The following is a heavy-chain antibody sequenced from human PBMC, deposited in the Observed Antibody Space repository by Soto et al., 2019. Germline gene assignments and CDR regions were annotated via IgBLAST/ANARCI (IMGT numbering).Heavy chain of an antibody. CDR3: ARAPYYDLWSGYFDY. V-gene: IGHV1-69*06. CDR1: GGTFSSYA. J-gene: IGHJ4*02. D-gene: IGHD3-3*01. CDR2: IIPIFGTA. Sequence: SVKVSCKASGGTFSSYAISWVRQAPGQGLEWMGGIIPIFGTANYAQKFQGRVTITADKSTSTAYMELSSLRSEDTAVYYCARAPYYDLWSGYFDYWGQGTLVTVSS.